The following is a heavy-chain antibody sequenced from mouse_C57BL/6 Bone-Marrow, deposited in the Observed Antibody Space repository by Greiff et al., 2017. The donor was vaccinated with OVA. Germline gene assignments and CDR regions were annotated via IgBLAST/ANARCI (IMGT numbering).Heavy chain of an antibody. J-gene: IGHJ1*03. CDR3: ARDPSSSYSDFDV. Sequence: EVMLVESGGGLVKPGGFLKLSCAASGFTFSSYAMSWVRQTPEKRLEWVATISDGGSYTYYPDNVKGRFTISRDNAKNNLYLQKSHLKSEDTAMYYCARDPSSSYSDFDVWGTGTAVTVSS. CDR1: GFTFSSYA. CDR2: ISDGGSYT. D-gene: IGHD1-1*01. V-gene: IGHV5-4*01.